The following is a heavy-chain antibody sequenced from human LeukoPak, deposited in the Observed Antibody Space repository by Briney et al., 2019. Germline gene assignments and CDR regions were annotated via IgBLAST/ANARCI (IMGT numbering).Heavy chain of an antibody. V-gene: IGHV3-48*02. D-gene: IGHD1-1*01. Sequence: GGSLRLSCTASGFTFNRYNMNWVRQAPGRGLEWVSYITSRSTTKQYADSVKGRFTISRENAKNSLYLQMNSLRDEDTAVYYCARVQTSAFDIWGQGTMVTVSS. CDR1: GFTFNRYN. J-gene: IGHJ3*02. CDR2: ITSRSTTK. CDR3: ARVQTSAFDI.